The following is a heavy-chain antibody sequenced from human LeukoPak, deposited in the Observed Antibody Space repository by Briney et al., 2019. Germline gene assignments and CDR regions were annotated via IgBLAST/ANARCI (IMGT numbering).Heavy chain of an antibody. J-gene: IGHJ4*02. CDR2: ISSSGDIT. D-gene: IGHD6-19*01. Sequence: GGSLRLSCAASGFTFSDYYISWIRQAPGKGLEWVSDISSSGDITSYADSVKGRFTISRDNAKKSLHLQMNSLRAEDSAAYYCARETVAGTFDYWGQGTQVTVSS. V-gene: IGHV3-11*01. CDR1: GFTFSDYY. CDR3: ARETVAGTFDY.